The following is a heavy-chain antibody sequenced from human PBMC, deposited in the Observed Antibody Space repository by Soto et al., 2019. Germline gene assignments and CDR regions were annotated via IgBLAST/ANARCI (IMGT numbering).Heavy chain of an antibody. J-gene: IGHJ6*02. CDR3: APRTMVRGVPRGMDV. CDR2: ISAYNGNT. D-gene: IGHD3-10*01. V-gene: IGHV1-18*01. CDR1: GYTFTSYG. Sequence: QLQLVQSGAEVKKPGASVKVSCKASGYTFTSYGISWVRQAPGQGLEWMGWISAYNGNTNYAQKLQGRVTRTTDTATRTAYMELRSLRSDDTAVYYCAPRTMVRGVPRGMDVWGQGTTVTVSS.